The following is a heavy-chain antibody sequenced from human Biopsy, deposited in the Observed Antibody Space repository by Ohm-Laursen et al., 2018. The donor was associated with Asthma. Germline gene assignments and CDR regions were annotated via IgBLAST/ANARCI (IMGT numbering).Heavy chain of an antibody. J-gene: IGHJ4*02. CDR2: ILFDGRKI. Sequence: SLRLSCAASGFNLHNYGMNWVRRAPGKGLEWVAQILFDGRKINYPDSVKGRFTISRDNSKNMVYLRMNSLRPEDTAVYYCAKDRVAGRSYYFDYWGQGSLVSVSS. D-gene: IGHD6-13*01. CDR3: AKDRVAGRSYYFDY. V-gene: IGHV3-30*18. CDR1: GFNLHNYG.